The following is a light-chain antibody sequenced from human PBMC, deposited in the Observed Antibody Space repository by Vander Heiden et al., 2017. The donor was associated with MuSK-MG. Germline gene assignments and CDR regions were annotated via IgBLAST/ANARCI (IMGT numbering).Light chain of an antibody. J-gene: IGLJ2*01. CDR3: QAWDSSTVV. Sequence: SYELTQPPPVSVSPGQTATITCPGETFGEKYACCYQQRPGQSPVLVIYQDRKRPAAIPERFSGSNSGNTATLTISGTQAMDEDDYYCQAWDSSTVVFGGGTKLTVL. CDR1: TFGEKY. CDR2: QDR. V-gene: IGLV3-1*01.